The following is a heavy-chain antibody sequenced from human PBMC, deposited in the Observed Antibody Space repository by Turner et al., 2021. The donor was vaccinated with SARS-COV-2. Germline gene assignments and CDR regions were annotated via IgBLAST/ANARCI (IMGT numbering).Heavy chain of an antibody. D-gene: IGHD3-3*02. Sequence: VQLVESGGGSVQPGGSLRLSCAASGVTVSSNYMRWVRQAPGKGLELVSVIYSGSSTFYAESLKGRFTISRHNSKNTLYLQMNSLRAEDTAVYYCARDLLAYGMDVWGQGTTVTVSS. CDR3: ARDLLAYGMDV. CDR1: GVTVSSNY. J-gene: IGHJ6*02. CDR2: IYSGSST. V-gene: IGHV3-53*04.